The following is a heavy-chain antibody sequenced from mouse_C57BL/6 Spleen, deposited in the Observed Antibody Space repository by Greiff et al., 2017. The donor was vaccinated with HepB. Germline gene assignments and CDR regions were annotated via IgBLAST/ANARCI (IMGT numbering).Heavy chain of an antibody. Sequence: QVQLQQPGAELVMPGASVKLSCKASGYTFTSYWMHWVKQRLGQGLEWIGEIDPSDSYTNYNKKFKGKSTLTVDKSSSTAYMQLSSLTSEESAVYYCATTVGKRYFDVWGTGTTVTVSS. V-gene: IGHV1-69*01. CDR3: ATTVGKRYFDV. D-gene: IGHD1-1*01. CDR1: GYTFTSYW. J-gene: IGHJ1*03. CDR2: IDPSDSYT.